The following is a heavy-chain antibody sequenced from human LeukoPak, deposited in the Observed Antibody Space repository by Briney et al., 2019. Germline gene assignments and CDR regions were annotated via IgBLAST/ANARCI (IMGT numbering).Heavy chain of an antibody. J-gene: IGHJ4*02. CDR2: IIPIFGTA. CDR3: ASHYDSSGYYPLTLSGNFDY. D-gene: IGHD3-22*01. CDR1: GYTFTSYG. V-gene: IGHV1-69*13. Sequence: GASVKVSCKASGYTFTSYGISWVRQAPGQGLEWMGGIIPIFGTANYAQKFQGRVTITADESTSTAYMELSSLRSEDTAVYYCASHYDSSGYYPLTLSGNFDYWGQGTLVTVSS.